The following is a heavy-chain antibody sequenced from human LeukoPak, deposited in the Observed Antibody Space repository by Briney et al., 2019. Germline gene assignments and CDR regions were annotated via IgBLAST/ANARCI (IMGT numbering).Heavy chain of an antibody. J-gene: IGHJ4*02. CDR3: ARVGAAMDNFDY. CDR1: GGSISNYD. D-gene: IGHD5-18*01. Sequence: PTETLSLTCTVSGGSISNYDWSWIRQFPGKGLEWTGYIYNSGSPNYNPSLKSRVTISKDASKNQFSLKLSSVTAADTAVYYCARVGAAMDNFDYWGQGTLVTVS. CDR2: IYNSGSP. V-gene: IGHV4-59*01.